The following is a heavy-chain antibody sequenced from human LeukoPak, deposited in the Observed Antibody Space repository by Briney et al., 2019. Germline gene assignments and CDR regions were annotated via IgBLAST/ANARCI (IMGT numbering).Heavy chain of an antibody. D-gene: IGHD6-6*01. CDR3: ARPAVLMDV. CDR2: INHSGST. J-gene: IGHJ6*02. CDR1: GGSFSGYY. V-gene: IGHV4-34*01. Sequence: SETLSLTCAVYGGSFSGYYWSWIRQPPGKGLEWIGEINHSGSTNYNPSLKSRVTISVDTSKNQFPLKLSSVTAADTAVYYCARPAVLMDVWGQGTTVTVSS.